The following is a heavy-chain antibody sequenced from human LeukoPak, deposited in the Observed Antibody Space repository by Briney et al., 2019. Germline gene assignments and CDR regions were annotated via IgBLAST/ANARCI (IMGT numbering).Heavy chain of an antibody. Sequence: SETLSLTCTVSGGSISSSYYWGWIRQPPGKGLEWIGSIYYSGSTYYNPSLKSRVTISVDTSKNQFSLKLSSVTAADTAVYYCARTPLGVNIVVVPAAHFDYWGQGTLVTVSS. CDR3: ARTPLGVNIVVVPAAHFDY. D-gene: IGHD2-2*01. CDR1: GGSISSSYY. V-gene: IGHV4-39*01. CDR2: IYYSGST. J-gene: IGHJ4*02.